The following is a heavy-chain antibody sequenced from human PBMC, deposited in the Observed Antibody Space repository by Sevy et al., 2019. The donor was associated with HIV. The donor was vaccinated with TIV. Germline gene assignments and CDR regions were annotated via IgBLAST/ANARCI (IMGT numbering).Heavy chain of an antibody. D-gene: IGHD1-26*01. V-gene: IGHV4-61*02. CDR1: GDSISSGNHW. Sequence: SETLSLTCTVSGDSISSGNHWWSWIRQPAGKGLEWIGRIYINGRSIYNPVLKNRVTMSVDTSTNQFFLKLNSVTAADTAVYYCARDGIRRDYYHGMDVWGQGTTVTVSS. J-gene: IGHJ6*02. CDR2: IYINGRS. CDR3: ARDGIRRDYYHGMDV.